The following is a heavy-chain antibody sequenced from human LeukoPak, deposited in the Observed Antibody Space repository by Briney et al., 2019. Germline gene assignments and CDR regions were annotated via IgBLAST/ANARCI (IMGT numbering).Heavy chain of an antibody. Sequence: GGSLRLSCAASGFTVSSNYMSWVRQAPGKGLEWVSVIYSSGSTYYADSVKGRFTISRDNSKNTLYLQMNSLRAEDTAVYYCARDAPRVGMDVWGKGTTVTVSS. J-gene: IGHJ6*04. CDR1: GFTVSSNY. CDR2: IYSSGST. V-gene: IGHV3-53*01. CDR3: ARDAPRVGMDV.